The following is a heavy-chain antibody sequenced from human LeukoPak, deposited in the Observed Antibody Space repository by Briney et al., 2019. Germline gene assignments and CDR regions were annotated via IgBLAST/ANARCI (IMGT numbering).Heavy chain of an antibody. CDR3: AREVWGSGSYYSPSYYYYMDV. CDR1: GGSISSYY. CDR2: IYYSGST. J-gene: IGHJ6*03. D-gene: IGHD3-10*01. V-gene: IGHV4-59*01. Sequence: SETLSLTCTVSGGSISSYYWSWIRQPPGKGLEWIGYIYYSGSTNYNPSLKSRVTISVDTSKNQFSLKLSSVTAADTAVYYCAREVWGSGSYYSPSYYYYMDVWGKGTTITISS.